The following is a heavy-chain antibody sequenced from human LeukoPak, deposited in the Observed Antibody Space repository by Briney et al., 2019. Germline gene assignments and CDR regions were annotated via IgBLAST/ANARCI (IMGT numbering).Heavy chain of an antibody. D-gene: IGHD2-15*01. J-gene: IGHJ6*02. CDR1: GGSISSGGYY. CDR2: IYYSGRT. V-gene: IGHV4-31*03. CDR3: ARDPGGYGMDV. Sequence: TLSLTCTVSGGSISSGGYYWSWIRQHPGKGLEWIGYIYYSGRTYYNPSLKSRVTISVDTSKNQFSLKLSSVTAADTAVYYCARDPGGYGMDVWGQGTTVTVSS.